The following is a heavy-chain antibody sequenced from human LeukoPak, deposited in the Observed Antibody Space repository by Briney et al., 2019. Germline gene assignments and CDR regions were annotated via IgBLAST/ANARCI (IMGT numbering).Heavy chain of an antibody. CDR1: GGSICSYY. J-gene: IGHJ4*02. CDR2: IYYSGST. CDR3: ARGSDFWSGSTDY. D-gene: IGHD3-3*01. V-gene: IGHV4-59*01. Sequence: SETLSLTCTVSGGSICSYYWSWIRQPPGKGLEWIGYIYYSGSTNYNPSLKSRVTISVDTSKNQFSLKLSSVTAADTAVYYCARGSDFWSGSTDYWGQGTLVTVSS.